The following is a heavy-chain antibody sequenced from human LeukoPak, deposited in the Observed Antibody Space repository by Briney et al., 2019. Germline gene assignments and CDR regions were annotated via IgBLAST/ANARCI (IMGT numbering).Heavy chain of an antibody. Sequence: GGSLRLSCAASGFTFSSYAMSWVRQAPGKGLEWVSAISGSGGSTYYADSVKGRFTISRNNSKNTLYLQMNSLRAEDTAVYYCAKDPRDYDSSGYYLYYFDYWGQGTLVTVSS. CDR1: GFTFSSYA. CDR2: ISGSGGST. D-gene: IGHD3-22*01. J-gene: IGHJ4*02. V-gene: IGHV3-23*01. CDR3: AKDPRDYDSSGYYLYYFDY.